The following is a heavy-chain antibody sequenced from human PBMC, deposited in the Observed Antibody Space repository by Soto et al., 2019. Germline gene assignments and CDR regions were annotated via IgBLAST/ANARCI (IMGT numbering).Heavy chain of an antibody. D-gene: IGHD3-16*01. CDR2: ISGSGGRT. Sequence: LRLSFAASGFSFINSAMSWVRQAPWKGLEWVSAISGSGGRTYYADSVKGRFTISRDNSKNTVYLQMNRLRAEDTAVYYCAKDMDYDYVGNQDAYWGQGIMVTVSS. J-gene: IGHJ4*02. CDR1: GFSFINSA. V-gene: IGHV3-23*01. CDR3: AKDMDYDYVGNQDAY.